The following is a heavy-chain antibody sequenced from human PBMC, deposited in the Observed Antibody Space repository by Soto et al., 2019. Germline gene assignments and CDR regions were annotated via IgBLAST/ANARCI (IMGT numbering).Heavy chain of an antibody. V-gene: IGHV1-69*04. J-gene: IGHJ5*02. CDR2: IIPILGIA. D-gene: IGHD2-2*02. CDR1: GGTFSSYT. CDR3: ARDHIVVVPAAIPGNWFDP. Sequence: VSCKASGGTFSSYTISWVRQAPGQGLEWMGRIIPILGIANYAQKFQGRVTITADKSTSTAYMELSSLRSEDTAVYYCARDHIVVVPAAIPGNWFDPWGQGTLVTVSS.